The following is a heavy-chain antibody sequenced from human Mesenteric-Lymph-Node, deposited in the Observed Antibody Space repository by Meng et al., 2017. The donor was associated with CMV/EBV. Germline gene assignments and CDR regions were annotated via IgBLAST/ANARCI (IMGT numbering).Heavy chain of an antibody. CDR2: IYYRGST. CDR3: ARDLADRYCSSTSCYNWFDP. J-gene: IGHJ5*02. D-gene: IGHD2-2*01. CDR1: GDSTGSGSYY. Sequence: SETLSLTCTVSGDSTGSGSYYWGWIRQPPGKGLEWIGTIYYRGSTYYNPSLKSRVTMSVDTSKNQFSLKLSSVTAADTAVYYCARDLADRYCSSTSCYNWFDPWGQGTLVTVSS. V-gene: IGHV4-39*07.